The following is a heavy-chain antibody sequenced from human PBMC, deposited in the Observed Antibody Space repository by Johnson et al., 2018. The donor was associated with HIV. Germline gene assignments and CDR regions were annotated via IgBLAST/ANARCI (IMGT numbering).Heavy chain of an antibody. J-gene: IGHJ3*01. CDR3: AKDLSGGAAGTGNAFDV. CDR1: GFTVSSNY. D-gene: IGHD6-13*01. V-gene: IGHV3-66*02. Sequence: VQLVESGGGVVQSGGSLRLSCAASGFTVSSNYMSWVRQAPGTGLECVSIIYSGGSTYYADSVKGRSTISRDNSKNTLYLKMNSLSAEDTAGYYCAKDLSGGAAGTGNAFDVWGQGTMVTVSS. CDR2: IYSGGST.